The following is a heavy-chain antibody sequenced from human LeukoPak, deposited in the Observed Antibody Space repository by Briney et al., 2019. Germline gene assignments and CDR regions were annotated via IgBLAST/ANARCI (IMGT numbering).Heavy chain of an antibody. V-gene: IGHV3-74*01. CDR3: VQSGSGFYADY. CDR1: GFTFSNSW. D-gene: IGHD3-3*01. J-gene: IGHJ4*02. Sequence: GGSLRLSCAASGFTFSNSWMHWVRQAPGKGLVWVSRLNTDGSSTSYADSVKGRFIISRDNAKNTLYLQMNSLRVEDTAVYYCVQSGSGFYADYWGQGTLVAVSS. CDR2: LNTDGSST.